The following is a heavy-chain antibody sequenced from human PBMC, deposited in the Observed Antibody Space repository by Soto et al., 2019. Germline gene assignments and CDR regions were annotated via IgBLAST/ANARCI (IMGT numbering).Heavy chain of an antibody. J-gene: IGHJ6*02. CDR3: ARSIRGPRRFNGMDV. V-gene: IGHV2-70*13. CDR2: IERDDDDK. D-gene: IGHD1-20*01. Sequence: SGPTLVNPTETLTITCTFSGFSLTSPGMCVSWIRQPPGKALEWLALIERDDDDKYYSTSLKTRLTISKDTRKNQVGLTMANMEPADTGTYYCARSIRGPRRFNGMDVWGQGTTVTVSS. CDR1: GFSLTSPGMC.